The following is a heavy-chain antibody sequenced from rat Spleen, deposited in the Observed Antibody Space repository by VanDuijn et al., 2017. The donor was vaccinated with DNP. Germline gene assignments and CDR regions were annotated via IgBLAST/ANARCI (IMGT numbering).Heavy chain of an antibody. CDR2: ISYSGST. Sequence: EVQLQESGPGLVKPSQSLSLTCSVTAYSITTNYWGWIRKFPGNKMEWVGHISYSGSTSYNPSLKSRISITRDTSKNQFFLHLNSVTTEDTATYYCARWSDYFDYWGQGVIVTVSS. CDR1: AYSITTNY. CDR3: ARWSDYFDY. J-gene: IGHJ2*01. V-gene: IGHV3-1*01.